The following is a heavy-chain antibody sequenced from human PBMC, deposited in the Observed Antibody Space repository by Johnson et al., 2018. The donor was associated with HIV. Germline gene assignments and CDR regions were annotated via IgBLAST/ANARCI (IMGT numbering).Heavy chain of an antibody. D-gene: IGHD4-17*01. CDR2: IYSGGLT. J-gene: IGHJ3*02. CDR1: GLNVSGHY. V-gene: IGHV3-66*01. Sequence: VQLVESGGGLVQPGGSLRLSCAASGLNVSGHYMSWVRQSPGKGLEWVSVIYSGGLTYYAQSVKGRFTISRDNSKNTLYLQMNSLRAEDTAVYYCAREFLYGDYQDAFDIWDQGTMVTVSS. CDR3: AREFLYGDYQDAFDI.